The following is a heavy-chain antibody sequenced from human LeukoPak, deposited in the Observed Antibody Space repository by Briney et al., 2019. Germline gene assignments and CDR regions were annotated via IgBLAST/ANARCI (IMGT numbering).Heavy chain of an antibody. CDR3: ARDRPFCSSTSCFLGYYYYYYMDV. V-gene: IGHV4-59*01. CDR1: GGSISSYY. Sequence: PSETLSLTCTVSGGSISSYYWSWIRQPPGKGLEWIWYIYYSGSTNYNPSLKSRVTISVDTSKNQFSLKLSSVTAADTAVYYCARDRPFCSSTSCFLGYYYYYYMDVWGKGTTVTVSS. D-gene: IGHD2-2*01. CDR2: IYYSGST. J-gene: IGHJ6*03.